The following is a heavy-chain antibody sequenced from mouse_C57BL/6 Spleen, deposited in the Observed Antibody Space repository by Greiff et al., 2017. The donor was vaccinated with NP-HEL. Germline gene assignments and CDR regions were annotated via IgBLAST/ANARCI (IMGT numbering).Heavy chain of an antibody. V-gene: IGHV1-75*01. CDR2: IFPGSGST. CDR3: ARPISNFHWYFDV. CDR1: GYTFTDYY. J-gene: IGHJ1*03. Sequence: VQLVESGPELVKPGASVKISCKASGYTFTDYYINWVKQRPGQGLEWIGWIFPGSGSTYYNEKFKGKATLTVDKSSSTAYMLLSSLTSEDSAVYFCARPISNFHWYFDVWGTGTTVTVSS. D-gene: IGHD2-5*01.